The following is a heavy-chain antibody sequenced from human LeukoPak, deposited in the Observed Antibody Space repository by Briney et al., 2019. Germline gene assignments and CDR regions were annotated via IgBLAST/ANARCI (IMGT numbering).Heavy chain of an antibody. CDR2: IRYDGSNK. CDR3: AKDAYSSSGSDGYFHH. CDR1: GFTFSSYG. J-gene: IGHJ1*01. V-gene: IGHV3-30*02. D-gene: IGHD6-19*01. Sequence: GGSLRLSCAASGFTFSSYGMHWVRQAPGKGLEWVAFIRYDGSNKYYADSVKGRFTISRDNAKNSLYLQMNSLRAEDMALYYCAKDAYSSSGSDGYFHHWGQGTLVTVSS.